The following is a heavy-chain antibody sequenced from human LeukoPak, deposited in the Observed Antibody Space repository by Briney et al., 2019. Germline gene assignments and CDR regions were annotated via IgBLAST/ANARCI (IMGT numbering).Heavy chain of an antibody. D-gene: IGHD2-15*01. V-gene: IGHV4-38-2*02. CDR2: IFHSGSV. Sequence: SETLSLTCTVSAYSISSGYFWGWIRQPPGKGPEWIGSIFHSGSVYHNPSLQSRVTISVDTSTNRFSLKLTSVTAADTALYYCARVVASTSIDSWGQGTLVTVPS. J-gene: IGHJ4*02. CDR1: AYSISSGYF. CDR3: ARVVASTSIDS.